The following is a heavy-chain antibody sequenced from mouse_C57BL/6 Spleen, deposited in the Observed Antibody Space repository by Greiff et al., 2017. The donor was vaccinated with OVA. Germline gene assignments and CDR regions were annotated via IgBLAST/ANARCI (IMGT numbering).Heavy chain of an antibody. CDR2: INPNNGGT. V-gene: IGHV1-26*01. J-gene: IGHJ2*01. Sequence: VQLQQSGPELVKPGASVKISCKASGYTFTDYYMNWVKQSHGKSLEWIGDINPNNGGTSYNQKFKGKATLTVDKSSSTAYMELRSLTSEDSAVYYCARIGLRGYYFDYWGQGTTLTVSS. CDR3: ARIGLRGYYFDY. CDR1: GYTFTDYY.